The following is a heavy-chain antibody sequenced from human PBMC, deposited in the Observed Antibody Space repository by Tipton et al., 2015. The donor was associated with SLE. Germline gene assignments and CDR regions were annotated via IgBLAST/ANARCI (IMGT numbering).Heavy chain of an antibody. D-gene: IGHD3-22*01. V-gene: IGHV4-4*08. J-gene: IGHJ4*02. CDR1: GVSTSFYY. Sequence: TLSLTCTVSGVSTSFYYFSWIRQPPWKGLEWIGFVSTSGSTIYNPSLQSRVTISVDTSKNQFSLKLSSVSAADTAVYYCARDPDYYDSSGSPHRYWGQGTFVTVSS. CDR2: VSTSGST. CDR3: ARDPDYYDSSGSPHRY.